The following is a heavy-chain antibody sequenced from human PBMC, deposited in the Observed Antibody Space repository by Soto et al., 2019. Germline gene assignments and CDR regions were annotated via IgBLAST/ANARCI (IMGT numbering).Heavy chain of an antibody. Sequence: QLQLQESGPGLVKPSETLSLRCTVSGGSITSSFYWGWIRQPPGKGLEWIGSIYGTGNTYYNPSLKGRVTISADTSKNQFSLNLISVTAADTAVYYCRSSSRYSTDVWGQGARVTVSS. V-gene: IGHV4-39*01. CDR2: IYGTGNT. CDR3: RSSSRYSTDV. D-gene: IGHD6-13*01. CDR1: GGSITSSFY. J-gene: IGHJ6*02.